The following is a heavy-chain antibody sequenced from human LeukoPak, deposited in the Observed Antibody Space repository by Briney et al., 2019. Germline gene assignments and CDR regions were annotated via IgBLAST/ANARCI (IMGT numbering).Heavy chain of an antibody. J-gene: IGHJ4*02. Sequence: SETLSLTCTVSGGSISGFYWSWVRQPPGKGLEWIGYVFYDGGTRYAASLESRVTISLDTSKNQFTLRLRSVTAADTAFYYCARQPSGHYGKSAYYPYYLDYWGQGALVTVSS. D-gene: IGHD3-22*01. CDR2: VFYDGGT. V-gene: IGHV4-59*08. CDR1: GGSISGFY. CDR3: ARQPSGHYGKSAYYPYYLDY.